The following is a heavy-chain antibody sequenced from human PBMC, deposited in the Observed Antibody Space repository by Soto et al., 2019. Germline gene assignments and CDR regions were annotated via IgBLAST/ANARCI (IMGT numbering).Heavy chain of an antibody. Sequence: SETLSLTCTVSGGSINSNIYYWSWIRQPPGKGLEWIGYIYYSGSTNYNPSLKSRVTISVDTSKNQFSLKLSPVTAADTAVYYCARGHSSSWRVFDYWGQGTLVTVSS. V-gene: IGHV4-61*01. CDR1: GGSINSNIYY. CDR2: IYYSGST. D-gene: IGHD6-13*01. CDR3: ARGHSSSWRVFDY. J-gene: IGHJ4*02.